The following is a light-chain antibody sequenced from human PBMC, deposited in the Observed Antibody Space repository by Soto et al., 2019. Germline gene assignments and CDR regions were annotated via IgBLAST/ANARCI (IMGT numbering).Light chain of an antibody. V-gene: IGKV2-30*01. CDR1: QSLVYSEGNTY. J-gene: IGKJ5*01. CDR2: KVS. CDR3: MQSTQLPPT. Sequence: LGQPASISCRSSQSLVYSEGNTYLNWFQQRPGQSPMRLIYKVSNRDSGVPDRFSGSGSGTDFTLEISRVETDDVGIYYCMQSTQLPPTFGQGTRLEIK.